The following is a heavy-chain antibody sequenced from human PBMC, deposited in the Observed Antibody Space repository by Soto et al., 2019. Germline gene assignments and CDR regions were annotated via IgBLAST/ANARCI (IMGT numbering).Heavy chain of an antibody. CDR3: ARSTMVNYYYYGFDV. V-gene: IGHV1-2*04. Sequence: ASVKVPCKASGYTFTDYYMHWVRQAPGQGLEWMGWINPNSGGTNYAQKFQGWVTMTRDTSISTAYMDLSRLRSDDTAVYYCARSTMVNYYYYGFDVWGQGTTVTVSS. J-gene: IGHJ6*02. D-gene: IGHD3-10*01. CDR1: GYTFTDYY. CDR2: INPNSGGT.